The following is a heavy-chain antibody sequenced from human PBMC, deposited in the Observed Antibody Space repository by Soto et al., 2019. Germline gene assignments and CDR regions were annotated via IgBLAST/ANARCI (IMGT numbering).Heavy chain of an antibody. J-gene: IGHJ4*02. CDR3: ARAIDYPVFMDLSAPFEY. Sequence: QVQLVQSGAEVKKPGSSVKVSCKASGGTFSSYAISWVRQAPGQGLEWMGGIIPIFGTANYAQKFQGRVTIIAGESTSTAYTELSSMTSEDRAVYYFARAIDYPVFMDLSAPFEYWGQGTLVTVCS. CDR2: IIPIFGTA. CDR1: GGTFSSYA. D-gene: IGHD3-16*01. V-gene: IGHV1-69*01.